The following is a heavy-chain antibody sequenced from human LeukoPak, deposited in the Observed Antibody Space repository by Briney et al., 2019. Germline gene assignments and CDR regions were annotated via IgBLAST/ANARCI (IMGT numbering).Heavy chain of an antibody. J-gene: IGHJ4*01. Sequence: AGGSLRLSCAASGFTFSSYAMSWVRQAPGKGLEWIGSIYYSGSTYYNPSLKSRVTISVDTSKNQFSLKLSSVTAADTAVYYCARHYSLVRVFEWPGSVHYWSHVPLVPV. CDR1: GFTFSSYA. D-gene: IGHD3-3*01. V-gene: IGHV4-39*01. CDR3: ARHYSLVRVFEWPGSVHY. CDR2: IYYSGST.